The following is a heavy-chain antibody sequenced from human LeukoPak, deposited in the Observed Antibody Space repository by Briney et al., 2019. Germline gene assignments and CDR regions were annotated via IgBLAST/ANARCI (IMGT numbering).Heavy chain of an antibody. CDR3: AREKFDY. J-gene: IGHJ4*02. Sequence: QTGGSLRLSCATSGFTFSSNWMSWVRQAPGKGLEWVANIKQDGSEKYYVDSVKGRFTISRDNAKNSLYLQMNSLRAEDTAVYYCAREKFDYWGQGTLVTVSS. CDR1: GFTFSSNW. V-gene: IGHV3-7*03. CDR2: IKQDGSEK.